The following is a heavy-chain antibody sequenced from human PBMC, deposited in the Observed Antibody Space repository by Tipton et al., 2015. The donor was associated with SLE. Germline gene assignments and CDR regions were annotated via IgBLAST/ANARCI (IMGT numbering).Heavy chain of an antibody. CDR3: AKDQALSYMDV. V-gene: IGHV3-74*01. J-gene: IGHJ6*03. Sequence: GSLRLSCVASGFNFGAYWMHWVRQAPGKGLVWISRTNQDGAIRSYGDSVKGRFIISRDNSKSTLYLQMNSLRADDTGLYYCAKDQALSYMDVWGKGTTVTVSS. CDR2: TNQDGAIR. D-gene: IGHD2/OR15-2a*01. CDR1: GFNFGAYW.